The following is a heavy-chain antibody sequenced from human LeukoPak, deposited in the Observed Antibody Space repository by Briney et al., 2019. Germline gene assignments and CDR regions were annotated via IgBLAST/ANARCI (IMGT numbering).Heavy chain of an antibody. V-gene: IGHV6-1*01. CDR1: GDSVSSNSAA. CDR3: ARAGVDYYDSSGYPIYYFDP. D-gene: IGHD3-22*01. CDR2: TYYKSKWYN. Sequence: SQTLSLTCAISGDSVSSNSAAWNWIRQSPSRGLEWLGGTYYKSKWYNDYAVSVKSRITINPDTSKNQFSLQLNSVTPEDTAVYYCARAGVDYYDSSGYPIYYFDPWGQGTLVTVSS. J-gene: IGHJ5*02.